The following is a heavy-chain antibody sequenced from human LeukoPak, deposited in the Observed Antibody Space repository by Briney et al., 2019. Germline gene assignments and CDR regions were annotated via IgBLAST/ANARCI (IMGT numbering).Heavy chain of an antibody. CDR2: ISGSGGST. J-gene: IGHJ4*02. V-gene: IGHV3-23*01. CDR3: AKLGGSYRGDDY. D-gene: IGHD1-26*01. Sequence: GGSLRLSCAASGFTFSSYAMSWVRQAPGKGLEWVSAISGSGGSTYYANSVKGRFTISRDNSKNSLYLQMNSLRAEDTAVYYCAKLGGSYRGDDYWGQGTLVTVSS. CDR1: GFTFSSYA.